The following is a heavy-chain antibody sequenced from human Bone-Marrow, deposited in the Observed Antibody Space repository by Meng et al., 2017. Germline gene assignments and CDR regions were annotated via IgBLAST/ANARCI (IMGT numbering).Heavy chain of an antibody. CDR1: GFTFSAYE. V-gene: IGHV3-48*03. CDR2: ISGGGGLI. D-gene: IGHD3-3*01. Sequence: GESLKISCAASGFTFSAYEMNWVRQAPGKGLEWLSYISGGGGLIYYADSVRGRFTISRDNAKNSLYLQMNSLRAEDTAVYYCARDRDHITSYYEDGFDYWGQGTLVTVS. J-gene: IGHJ4*02. CDR3: ARDRDHITSYYEDGFDY.